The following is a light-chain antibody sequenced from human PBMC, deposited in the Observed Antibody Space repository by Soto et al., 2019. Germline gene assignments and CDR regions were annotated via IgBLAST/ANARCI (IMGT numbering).Light chain of an antibody. CDR1: QTISKY. CDR3: QQSNSIPPWT. CDR2: GAS. J-gene: IGKJ1*01. Sequence: DIQMTQSPSSLSASFGNRVTITCRASQTISKYLNCYQHKPGNGPKLLIYGASTLQSGVPSRFSGSGAGTDFTLTINSLQPEDVATYYCQQSNSIPPWTFGQGTKVDIK. V-gene: IGKV1-39*01.